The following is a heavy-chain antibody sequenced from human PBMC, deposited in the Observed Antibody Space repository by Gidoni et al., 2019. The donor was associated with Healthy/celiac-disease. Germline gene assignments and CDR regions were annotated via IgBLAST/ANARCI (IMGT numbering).Heavy chain of an antibody. J-gene: IGHJ4*02. CDR2: ITHSGST. CDR1: GGSFSGYY. V-gene: IGHV4-34*01. Sequence: QVQLHQWGAGLLKPSETLSLTCAVYGGSFSGYYWSWIRQPPGKGLEWIGEITHSGSTNYNPSLTSRVTMSVDTSKNQFSLKLSSVTAADTAVYYCAREIYGDYADYWGQGTLVTVSS. CDR3: AREIYGDYADY. D-gene: IGHD4-17*01.